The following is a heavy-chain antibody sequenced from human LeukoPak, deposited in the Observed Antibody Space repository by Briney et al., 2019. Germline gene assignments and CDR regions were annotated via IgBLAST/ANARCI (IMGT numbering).Heavy chain of an antibody. V-gene: IGHV3-48*01. J-gene: IGHJ3*02. D-gene: IGHD3-3*01. Sequence: GGSLRLSCAASGFTFSNYALSWVRQAPGKGLEWVSYISSSSSTIYYADSVKGRFTISRDNAKNSLYLQMNSLRAEDTAVYYCARDIRFLGDAFDIWGQGTMVTVSS. CDR3: ARDIRFLGDAFDI. CDR2: ISSSSSTI. CDR1: GFTFSNYA.